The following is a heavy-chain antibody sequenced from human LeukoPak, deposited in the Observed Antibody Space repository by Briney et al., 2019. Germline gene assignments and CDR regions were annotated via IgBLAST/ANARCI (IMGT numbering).Heavy chain of an antibody. CDR1: RFSLSTSGVG. D-gene: IGHD5-12*01. CDR2: IYWNDDK. Sequence: ESGPTLVKPTQTLTLTCTFSRFSLSTSGVGVGWIRQPPGKALEWLALIYWNDDKRYSPSLKSRLTISKDTSKNQVVLTMTNMDPVDTATYYCARSYSDYDYFNDWFDPWGQGTLVTVSS. V-gene: IGHV2-5*01. J-gene: IGHJ5*02. CDR3: ARSYSDYDYFNDWFDP.